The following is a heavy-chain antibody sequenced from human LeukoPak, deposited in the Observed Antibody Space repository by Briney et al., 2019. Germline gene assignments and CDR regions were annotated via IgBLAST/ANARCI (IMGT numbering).Heavy chain of an antibody. CDR1: GFTFSNFA. J-gene: IGHJ4*02. V-gene: IGHV3-23*01. CDR3: AKVRGIDY. CDR2: ISASGGTT. Sequence: GGSLRLSCAASGFTFSNFAMSWVRQAPGKGLEWVSSISASGGTTYYADSVKGRFTISRDNSKNTFNLQMNSLRAEDTAVYYCAKVRGIDYWGQGTLVTVSS. D-gene: IGHD4/OR15-4a*01.